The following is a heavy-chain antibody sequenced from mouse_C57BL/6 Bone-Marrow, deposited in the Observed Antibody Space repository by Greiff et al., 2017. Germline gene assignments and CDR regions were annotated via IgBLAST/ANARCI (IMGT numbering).Heavy chain of an antibody. CDR1: GYTFTDYY. Sequence: QVQLQQSGAELVRPGASVKLSCKASGYTFTDYYINWVKQRPGQGLEWIARIYPGSGNTYYNEKFKGKATLTAEKSSSTTYMQLSHLTSEDSAVYFCAIETTVVAWDYWGQGTTLAVSS. CDR2: IYPGSGNT. CDR3: AIETTVVAWDY. J-gene: IGHJ2*01. V-gene: IGHV1-76*01. D-gene: IGHD1-1*01.